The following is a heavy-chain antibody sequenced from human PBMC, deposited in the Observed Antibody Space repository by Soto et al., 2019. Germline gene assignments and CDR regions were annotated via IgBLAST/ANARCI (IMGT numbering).Heavy chain of an antibody. V-gene: IGHV4-59*12. Sequence: PSETQSLTCTVSGGSIRTFHWNWIRQPPGKGLEWIGYIYYSGSTNYNPSLKSRVTISVDTSKNQFSPQLNSVTPEDTAVYYCERAKEYSSSSGMDVWGQGTTVTVSS. J-gene: IGHJ6*02. CDR1: GGSIRTFH. CDR3: ERAKEYSSSSGMDV. D-gene: IGHD6-6*01. CDR2: IYYSGST.